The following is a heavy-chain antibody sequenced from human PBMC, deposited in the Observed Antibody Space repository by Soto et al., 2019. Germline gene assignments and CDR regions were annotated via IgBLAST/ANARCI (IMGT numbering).Heavy chain of an antibody. CDR2: ISANNGNT. V-gene: IGHV1-18*01. Sequence: QVQLVQSGAEVRKPGASVKVSCKASGYTFPNYGIIWVRQAPGQGLGWMAWISANNGNTKYAQKFQDRVTMTTDTSTTTAYMELRSLRSDDTAVYYCARLKQLVFMDVWGQGTTVTVSS. CDR3: ARLKQLVFMDV. J-gene: IGHJ6*02. CDR1: GYTFPNYG. D-gene: IGHD6-13*01.